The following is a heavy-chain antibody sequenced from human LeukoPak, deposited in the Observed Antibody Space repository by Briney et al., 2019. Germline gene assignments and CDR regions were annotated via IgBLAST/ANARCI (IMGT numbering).Heavy chain of an antibody. Sequence: PGGSLRLSCAASGFTFSNAWMSWVRQAPGKGLEWVGRIKGKTDGGTTDYAAPVKGRFTISRDDSKNTLDLQMNSLNIEDAAVYYCTTRRLYCTSTNCSRSQVAYWGQGTLVTVSS. D-gene: IGHD2-2*01. CDR1: GFTFSNAW. CDR3: TTRRLYCTSTNCSRSQVAY. V-gene: IGHV3-15*01. CDR2: IKGKTDGGTT. J-gene: IGHJ4*02.